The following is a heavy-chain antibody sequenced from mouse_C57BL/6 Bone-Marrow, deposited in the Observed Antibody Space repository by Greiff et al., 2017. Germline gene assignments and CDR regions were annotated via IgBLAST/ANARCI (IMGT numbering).Heavy chain of an antibody. V-gene: IGHV14-4*01. Sequence: EVKLVESGAELVRPGASVKLSCTASGFNIKDDYMHWVKQRPEQGLEWIGWIDPENGDTEYASKFQGKATITADTSSNTAYLQLSSLTSEDTAVYYCTVVVFDYWGQGTTLTVSS. CDR1: GFNIKDDY. D-gene: IGHD1-1*01. CDR2: IDPENGDT. CDR3: TVVVFDY. J-gene: IGHJ2*01.